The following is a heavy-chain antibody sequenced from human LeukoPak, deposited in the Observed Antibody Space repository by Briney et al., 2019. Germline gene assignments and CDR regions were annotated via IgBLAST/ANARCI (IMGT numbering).Heavy chain of an antibody. CDR2: ISGSGGST. CDR1: GFTFSSYA. CDR3: AKDQGTVGPTKGSFDY. D-gene: IGHD1-26*01. J-gene: IGHJ4*02. V-gene: IGHV3-23*01. Sequence: GGSLRLSCAASGFTFSSYAMSWVRQAPGKGLEWVSAISGSGGSTYYADSVKGRFTISRDKSKNTLYLQMNSLRAEDTAVYYCAKDQGTVGPTKGSFDYWGQGTLVTVSS.